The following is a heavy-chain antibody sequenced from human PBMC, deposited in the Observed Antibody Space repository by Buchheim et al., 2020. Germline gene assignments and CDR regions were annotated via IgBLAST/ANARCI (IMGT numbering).Heavy chain of an antibody. D-gene: IGHD3-10*01. CDR2: INHSGST. V-gene: IGHV4-34*01. J-gene: IGHJ5*02. CDR3: AREGDGSGTLNWFDP. CDR1: GGSFSGYY. Sequence: QVQLQQWGAGLLKPSETLSLTCAVYGGSFSGYYWSWIRQPPGKGLEWIGEINHSGSTNYNPSLKSRVTISVDTSKNQFSLKLSSVTAADTAVYYCAREGDGSGTLNWFDPWGQGTL.